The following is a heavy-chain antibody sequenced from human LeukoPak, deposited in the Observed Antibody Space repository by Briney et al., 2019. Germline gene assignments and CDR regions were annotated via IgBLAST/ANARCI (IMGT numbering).Heavy chain of an antibody. CDR1: GVSISGNY. Sequence: SETLSLTCTVSGVSISGNYWSWIRQPPGKGLEWIGYIFYTGSTNYNPSLQSRVTILLDTSKNQFSLKLSSVTAADTAVYYCARDLDYWGQGTLVTVSS. CDR3: ARDLDY. V-gene: IGHV4-59*12. CDR2: IFYTGST. J-gene: IGHJ4*02.